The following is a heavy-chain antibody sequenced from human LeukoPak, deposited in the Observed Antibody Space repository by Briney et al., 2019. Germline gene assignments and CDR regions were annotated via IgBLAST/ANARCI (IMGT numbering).Heavy chain of an antibody. CDR3: ARRGYSYACRF. CDR1: GGSFSGYY. V-gene: IGHV4-34*01. Sequence: SETLSLTCAVYGGSFSGYYWSWIRQPPGKGLEWIGEINHSGSTNYNPSLKSRVTISVDTSKNQFSLKLSSVTAADTAVYYCARRGYSYACRFWGQGTLVTVSS. D-gene: IGHD5-18*01. CDR2: INHSGST. J-gene: IGHJ4*02.